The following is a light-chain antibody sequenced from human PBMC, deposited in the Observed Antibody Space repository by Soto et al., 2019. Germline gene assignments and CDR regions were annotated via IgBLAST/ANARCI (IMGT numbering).Light chain of an antibody. J-gene: IGKJ1*01. CDR1: QSVSSN. Sequence: EIVMTQSPAILSVSPGERATLSCRASQSVSSNLAWYQQKPGQAPRLLIYGASTRATGIPARFSGSGSGTEFTLTISSLQSEDVAVYHCQQYNNWPPWTFGQGTKVEIK. CDR2: GAS. CDR3: QQYNNWPPWT. V-gene: IGKV3-15*01.